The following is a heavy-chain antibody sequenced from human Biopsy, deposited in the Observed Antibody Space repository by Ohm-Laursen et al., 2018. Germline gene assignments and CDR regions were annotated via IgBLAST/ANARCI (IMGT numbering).Heavy chain of an antibody. Sequence: SETLSLTCVVNGESSSSYFWNWIRQPPGKGLEWIGEINQSGSTKYNPSLKRRATLSADSSNSQFSLRLTSVTAADTAIYYCARGSGYFKLDVWGQGTTVTVSS. CDR1: GESSSSYF. CDR3: ARGSGYFKLDV. V-gene: IGHV4-34*01. CDR2: INQSGST. J-gene: IGHJ6*02. D-gene: IGHD5-12*01.